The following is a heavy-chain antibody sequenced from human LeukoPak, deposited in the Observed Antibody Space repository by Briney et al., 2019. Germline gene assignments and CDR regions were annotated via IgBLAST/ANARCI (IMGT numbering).Heavy chain of an antibody. J-gene: IGHJ3*02. CDR3: ARGNYGAFDI. Sequence: SETLSLTCTVSGGSISSYYWSWIRQPAGKGLEWIGRIYTSGSTYYNPSLKSRVIISVDTSKNQFSLNMNSVSAADTAVYYCARGNYGAFDIWGQGTMVTVSS. V-gene: IGHV4-4*07. CDR1: GGSISSYY. CDR2: IYTSGST. D-gene: IGHD4-11*01.